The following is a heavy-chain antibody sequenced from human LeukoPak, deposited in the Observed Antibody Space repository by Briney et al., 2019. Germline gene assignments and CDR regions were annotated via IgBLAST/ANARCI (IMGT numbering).Heavy chain of an antibody. CDR3: ARGGIEGY. D-gene: IGHD3-16*02. J-gene: IGHJ4*02. Sequence: GGSLRLSCAASGFTVSSKYMTWVRQAPGKGLEWASIIYSGGSTFYADSVKGRFTISRDNSKNTVFLQMNSLRAEDTAVYYCARGGIEGYWGQGTLVTVSS. CDR2: IYSGGST. CDR1: GFTVSSKY. V-gene: IGHV3-53*01.